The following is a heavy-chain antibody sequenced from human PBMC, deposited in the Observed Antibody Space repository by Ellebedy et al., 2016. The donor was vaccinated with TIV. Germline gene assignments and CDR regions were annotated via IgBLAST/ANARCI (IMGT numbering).Heavy chain of an antibody. V-gene: IGHV4-39*01. CDR3: ASSGSYYWFDP. Sequence: SETLSLTCTVSGGSISSSSYYWGWIRQPPGKGLEWIGSIYYSGSTYYNPSLKSRVTISVDTSKNQFSLKLSSVTAADTAVYYCASSGSYYWFDPWGQGTLVTVSS. D-gene: IGHD1-26*01. CDR2: IYYSGST. CDR1: GGSISSSSYY. J-gene: IGHJ5*02.